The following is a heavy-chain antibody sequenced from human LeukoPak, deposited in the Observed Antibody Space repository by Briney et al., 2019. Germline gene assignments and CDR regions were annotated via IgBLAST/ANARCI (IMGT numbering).Heavy chain of an antibody. D-gene: IGHD1-26*01. J-gene: IGHJ4*02. V-gene: IGHV1-18*01. CDR2: ISAYNGNT. Sequence: ASVKVSCKASGYTFTSYGISWVRQAPGQGLEWMGWISAYNGNTNYAQKLQGRVTMTTDTSTSTAYMELRSLRSDDTAVYYCARWVGASLHTYYFDYWGQGTLVTVSS. CDR1: GYTFTSYG. CDR3: ARWVGASLHTYYFDY.